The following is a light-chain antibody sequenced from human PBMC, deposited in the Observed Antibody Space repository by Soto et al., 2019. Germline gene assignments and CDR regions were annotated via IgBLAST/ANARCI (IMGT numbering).Light chain of an antibody. J-gene: IGKJ2*01. Sequence: DIQMTQSPSTLSASVGDRVTITCRASQSISSWLAWYQQKPGKASKLLIYDASSLESGVPSRFSGSGSGTEFTLTISSLQPDDFATYYRQQYNSYYTFGQGTKLEIK. V-gene: IGKV1-5*01. CDR2: DAS. CDR3: QQYNSYYT. CDR1: QSISSW.